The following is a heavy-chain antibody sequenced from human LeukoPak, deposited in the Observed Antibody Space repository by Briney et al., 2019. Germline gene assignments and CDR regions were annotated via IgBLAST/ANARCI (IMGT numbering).Heavy chain of an antibody. J-gene: IGHJ4*02. CDR3: AKYSSGWYHSYFDY. D-gene: IGHD6-19*01. CDR2: ISGSGGST. Sequence: GGSLRLSCAASGFTFSSYWMHWVRQAPGKGLEWVSAISGSGGSTYYADSVKGRFTISRDNSKNTLYLQMNSLRAEDTAVYYCAKYSSGWYHSYFDYWGQGTLVTVSS. V-gene: IGHV3-23*01. CDR1: GFTFSSYW.